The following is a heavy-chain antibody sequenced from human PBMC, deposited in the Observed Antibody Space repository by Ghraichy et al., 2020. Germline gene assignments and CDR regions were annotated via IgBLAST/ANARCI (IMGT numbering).Heavy chain of an antibody. Sequence: GGSLRLSCAASGFTVSSNYMSWVRQAPGKGLEWVSVIYSGGSTYYADSVKGRFTISRDNSKNTLYLQMNSLRAEDTAVYYCARREEFRGSSWPLEFDPWGQGTLVTVSS. CDR3: ARREEFRGSSWPLEFDP. D-gene: IGHD6-13*01. V-gene: IGHV3-66*01. CDR1: GFTVSSNY. CDR2: IYSGGST. J-gene: IGHJ5*02.